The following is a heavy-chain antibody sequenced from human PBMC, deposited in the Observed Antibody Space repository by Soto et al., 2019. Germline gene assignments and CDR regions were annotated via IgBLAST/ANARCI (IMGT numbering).Heavy chain of an antibody. Sequence: QVQLVQSGAEVKKPGSSVRVSCEASGDTFRNYAISWVRQAPGQGLEWLGGIIPLYGTTNYAQKFQDRVTFTADGSTTPAYMDLSSLRKEDTAVYYCARDLGGCSAGSCRYNWFDLWGQGTLVTVSS. D-gene: IGHD2-15*01. CDR2: IIPLYGTT. J-gene: IGHJ5*02. CDR3: ARDLGGCSAGSCRYNWFDL. V-gene: IGHV1-69*01. CDR1: GDTFRNYA.